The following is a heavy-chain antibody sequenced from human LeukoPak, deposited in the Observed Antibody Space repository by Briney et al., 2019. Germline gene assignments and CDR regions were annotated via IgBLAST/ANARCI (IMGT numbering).Heavy chain of an antibody. J-gene: IGHJ6*02. CDR2: IYTSGST. CDR1: GGSISSYY. Sequence: SGTLSLTCTVSGGSISSYYWSWIRQPAGKGLEWIGRIYTSGSTNYNPSLKSRVTMSVDTSKNQFSLKLSSVTAADTAVYYCARDQWAWNDDGGYYGMDVWGQGTTVTVSS. D-gene: IGHD1-1*01. V-gene: IGHV4-4*07. CDR3: ARDQWAWNDDGGYYGMDV.